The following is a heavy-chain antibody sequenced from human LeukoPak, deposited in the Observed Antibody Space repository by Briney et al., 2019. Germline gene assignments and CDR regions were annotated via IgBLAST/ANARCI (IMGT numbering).Heavy chain of an antibody. V-gene: IGHV3-30*03. CDR1: GYTFSSYG. Sequence: GGSLRLSCAASGYTFSSYGMHWVRQAPGKGLEWVAVISYDGSNKYYADSVKGRFTISRDNSKNTLYLQMNSLRAEDTAVYYCARDSDSSGYFRYWGQGTLVTVSS. J-gene: IGHJ4*02. CDR3: ARDSDSSGYFRY. CDR2: ISYDGSNK. D-gene: IGHD3-22*01.